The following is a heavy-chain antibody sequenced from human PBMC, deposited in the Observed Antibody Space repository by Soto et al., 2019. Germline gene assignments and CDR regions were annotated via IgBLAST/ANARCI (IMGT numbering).Heavy chain of an antibody. Sequence: ASVKVSCKASGYTFTGYYIHWVRQAPGQGLEWMGWIKPNSGGTSSAQGFQGRVTMTRDTSMSTAYMALTRLRSDDTAVYYCARDLAKGGGSAGFDYWGQGTLVTVSS. CDR2: IKPNSGGT. CDR3: ARDLAKGGGSAGFDY. D-gene: IGHD1-26*01. V-gene: IGHV1-2*02. J-gene: IGHJ4*02. CDR1: GYTFTGYY.